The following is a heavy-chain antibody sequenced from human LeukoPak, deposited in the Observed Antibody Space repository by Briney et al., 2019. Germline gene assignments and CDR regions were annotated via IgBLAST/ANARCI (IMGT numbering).Heavy chain of an antibody. CDR1: GFTFSTYA. CDR2: VSGSGGST. CDR3: ASRESSMTRSH. V-gene: IGHV3-23*01. J-gene: IGHJ4*02. D-gene: IGHD2/OR15-2a*01. Sequence: AGGSLRLSCAASGFTFSTYAMSWVRQAPGKGLEWVSGVSGSGGSTNYADSVKGRFTISRDNSKNALYLQMNSLRADDTAVYYCASRESSMTRSHWGQGTLVTVSS.